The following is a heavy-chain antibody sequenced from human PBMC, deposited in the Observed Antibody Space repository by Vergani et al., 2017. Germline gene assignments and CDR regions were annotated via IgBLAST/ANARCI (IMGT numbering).Heavy chain of an antibody. CDR3: SRSRPYCTSGSCPAI. J-gene: IGHJ4*02. CDR1: GESIRSGSHY. CDR2: IHTGGST. Sequence: QVKLQESGPGLLKPSQTLSLTCTVSGESIRSGSHYWSWIRQPAGKGPEWIVHIHTGGSTVLNPSFKSRVSISVDTSKSQFSLKLNSVTVADTAVYYCSRSRPYCTSGSCPAIWGQGTLVTVSS. D-gene: IGHD2-15*01. V-gene: IGHV4-61*02.